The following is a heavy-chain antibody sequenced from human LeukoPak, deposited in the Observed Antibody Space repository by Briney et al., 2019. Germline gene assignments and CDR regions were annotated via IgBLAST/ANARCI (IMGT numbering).Heavy chain of an antibody. CDR3: TRGSYDVLTGYSTLGEY. V-gene: IGHV4-39*01. D-gene: IGHD3-9*01. Sequence: SETLSLTCNVSGGFINSSTYYWGWIRQPPGKGLEWIGNIYYSGSPYYNPSLKSRLTISVDTSQGQFSLRLSSVTAADTGLYYCTRGSYDVLTGYSTLGEYWGQGALVTVSS. J-gene: IGHJ4*02. CDR2: IYYSGSP. CDR1: GGFINSSTYY.